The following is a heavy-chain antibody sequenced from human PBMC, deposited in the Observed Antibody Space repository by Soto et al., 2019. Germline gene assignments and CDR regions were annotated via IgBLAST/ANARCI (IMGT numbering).Heavy chain of an antibody. V-gene: IGHV3-30*18. D-gene: IGHD3-9*01. CDR2: ISYDGSNK. Sequence: GGSLRLSCAASGFTFSSYGMHWVRQAPGKGLEWVAVISYDGSNKYYADSVKGRFTISRDNSKNTLYLQMNSLRAEDTAVYYCAKALNYDILTGYSLHYGMDVWGQGTTVTVSS. CDR3: AKALNYDILTGYSLHYGMDV. CDR1: GFTFSSYG. J-gene: IGHJ6*02.